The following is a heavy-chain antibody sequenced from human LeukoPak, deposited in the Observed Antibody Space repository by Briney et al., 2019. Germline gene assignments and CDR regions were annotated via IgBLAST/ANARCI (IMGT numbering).Heavy chain of an antibody. CDR2: IYYSGST. CDR1: GGSISSYY. CDR3: AREERYGSSYDY. D-gene: IGHD3-10*01. J-gene: IGHJ4*02. Sequence: SETLSLTCTVSGGSISSYYWSWIRQPPGKGLDWIGYIYYSGSTNHNPSLKSRVTISVDTSKNQFSLKLSSVTAADTAVYYYAREERYGSSYDYWGQGTLVTVSS. V-gene: IGHV4-59*01.